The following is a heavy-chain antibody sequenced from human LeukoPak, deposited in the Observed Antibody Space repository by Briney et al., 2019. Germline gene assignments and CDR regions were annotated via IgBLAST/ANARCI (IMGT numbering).Heavy chain of an antibody. D-gene: IGHD3-3*01. V-gene: IGHV1-18*01. CDR3: ARWNPKAAFITIFRYYYGMDV. CDR1: GYTFTSYG. J-gene: IGHJ6*02. CDR2: ISAYNGNT. Sequence: ASVKVSCKASGYTFTSYGISWVRQAPGQGLEWMGWISAYNGNTNYAQKLQGRVTMTTDTSTSTAHMELRSLRSDDTAVYYCARWNPKAAFITIFRYYYGMDVWGQGTTVTVSS.